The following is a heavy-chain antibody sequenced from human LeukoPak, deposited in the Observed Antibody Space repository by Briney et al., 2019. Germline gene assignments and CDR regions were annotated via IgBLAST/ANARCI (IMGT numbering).Heavy chain of an antibody. CDR2: ISSSSSYI. CDR1: GFTFSSYS. J-gene: IGHJ6*03. Sequence: GGSLRLSCAASGFTFSSYSMNWVRQAPGKGLEWVSSISSSSSYIYYADSVKGRFTISRDNAKNSLYLQMNSLRAEDTAVYYCAKGSRPGYSYGPREYYYYMDVWGKGTTVTVSS. V-gene: IGHV3-21*04. D-gene: IGHD5-18*01. CDR3: AKGSRPGYSYGPREYYYYMDV.